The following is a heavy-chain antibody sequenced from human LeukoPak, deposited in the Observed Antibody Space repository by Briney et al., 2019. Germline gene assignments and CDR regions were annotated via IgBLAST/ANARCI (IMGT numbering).Heavy chain of an antibody. J-gene: IGHJ4*02. CDR1: GYTFSGFL. V-gene: IGHV1-2*06. CDR2: INPNSGGT. Sequence: ASVKVSCKASGYTFSGFLMHWVRQAPGHGLEWMGRINPNSGGTNYAQKFQGRVTMTRDTSISTAYMELSRLRSDDTAVYYCARDYCGGDCFPDSWGQGTLVTVSS. CDR3: ARDYCGGDCFPDS. D-gene: IGHD2-21*02.